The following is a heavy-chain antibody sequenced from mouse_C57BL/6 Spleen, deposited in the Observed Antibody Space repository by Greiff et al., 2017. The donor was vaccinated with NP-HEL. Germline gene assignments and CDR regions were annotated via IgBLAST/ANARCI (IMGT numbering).Heavy chain of an antibody. V-gene: IGHV1-64*01. Sequence: QVQLQQSGAELVKPGASVKLSCKASGYTFTSYWMHWVKQRPGQGLEWIGLIHPNSGSTNYNEKFKSKATLTVDKSSSTAYMQLSSLTSEDSAVYYCARSEGYETTEYYFDYWGQGTTLTVSS. CDR3: ARSEGYETTEYYFDY. CDR1: GYTFTSYW. CDR2: IHPNSGST. D-gene: IGHD2-2*01. J-gene: IGHJ2*01.